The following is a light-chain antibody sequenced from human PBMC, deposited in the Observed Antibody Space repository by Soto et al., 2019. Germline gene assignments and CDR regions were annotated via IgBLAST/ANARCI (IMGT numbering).Light chain of an antibody. Sequence: DIQMTQSPSSLSASVGDRVTITCRASQSIISYLNWYQQKPGKAPKLLIYAASNLQSGVPSRFSGSGSGTDFTLTISSLQPEDFATYYCQQSYSTPRTFGQGTKVEIK. V-gene: IGKV1-39*01. CDR1: QSIISY. CDR2: AAS. CDR3: QQSYSTPRT. J-gene: IGKJ1*01.